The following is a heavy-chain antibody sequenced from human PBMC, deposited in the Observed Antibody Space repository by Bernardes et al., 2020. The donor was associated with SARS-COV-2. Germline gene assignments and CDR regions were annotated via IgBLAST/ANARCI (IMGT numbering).Heavy chain of an antibody. Sequence: ASVKVSCKASGYTFTAFYIHWVRQAPGQGLEWMGWINPNSGGTNFAQKFQGRVTMTRDTSISTVYMELSTLRFDDTAVYYCARDLASVGAGSTSCFYTWGQGTLVTVSS. CDR1: GYTFTAFY. CDR3: ARDLASVGAGSTSCFYT. J-gene: IGHJ5*02. V-gene: IGHV1-2*02. D-gene: IGHD2-2*01. CDR2: INPNSGGT.